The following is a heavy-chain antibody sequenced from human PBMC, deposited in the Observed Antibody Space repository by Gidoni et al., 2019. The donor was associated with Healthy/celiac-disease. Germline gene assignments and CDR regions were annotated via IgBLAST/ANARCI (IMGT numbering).Heavy chain of an antibody. V-gene: IGHV4-59*01. CDR3: ARARRSSLLLRYFDWLDY. CDR1: GGSISSYY. CDR2: IYYSGST. D-gene: IGHD3-9*01. Sequence: GGSISSYYWSWIRQPPGKGLEWIGYIYYSGSTNYNPSLKSRVTISVDTSKNQFSLKLSSVTAADTAVYYCARARRSSLLLRYFDWLDYWGQGTLVTVSS. J-gene: IGHJ4*02.